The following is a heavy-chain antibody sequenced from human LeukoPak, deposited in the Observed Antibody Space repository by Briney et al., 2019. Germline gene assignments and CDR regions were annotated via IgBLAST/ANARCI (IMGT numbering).Heavy chain of an antibody. V-gene: IGHV4-4*07. J-gene: IGHJ3*02. CDR1: GGSISSYY. CDR3: ARGNYYDSRNAFDI. CDR2: ISDSGRT. D-gene: IGHD3-22*01. Sequence: SETLSLTCTVSGGSISSYYWSWIRQPAGKGLEWIGRISDSGRTKYNPSLKNRVTMSADTSKNQFSLKLSSVTAADTAVYHCARGNYYDSRNAFDIWGQGTMVTVSS.